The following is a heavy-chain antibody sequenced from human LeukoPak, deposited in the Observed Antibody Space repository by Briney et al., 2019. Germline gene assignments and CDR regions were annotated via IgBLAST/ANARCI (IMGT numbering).Heavy chain of an antibody. D-gene: IGHD1-26*01. CDR3: ARHGVNSGSYYLDY. CDR1: GYSFSSYW. V-gene: IGHV5-51*01. Sequence: GESLKISCKGSGYSFSSYWIGWVRQMPGKGLEWMGIIYPDDSDIRYSPSFQGQVTISADKSISTAYLQWSSLKASDTAMYYCARHGVNSGSYYLDYWGQGTLVTVSS. J-gene: IGHJ4*02. CDR2: IYPDDSDI.